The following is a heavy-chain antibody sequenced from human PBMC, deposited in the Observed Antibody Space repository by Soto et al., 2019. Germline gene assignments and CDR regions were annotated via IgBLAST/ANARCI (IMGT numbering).Heavy chain of an antibody. Sequence: GGSLRLSCAASGFTFNTYSMNWVRRAPGRGLERVSSISSSSSYIYYADSVKGRFTISRDNAKHSLYLQMNSRRAEDTAVYYCARDLNTVTTAYFHHWGQGTLVTISS. J-gene: IGHJ1*01. D-gene: IGHD4-17*01. V-gene: IGHV3-21*01. CDR1: GFTFNTYS. CDR2: ISSSSSYI. CDR3: ARDLNTVTTAYFHH.